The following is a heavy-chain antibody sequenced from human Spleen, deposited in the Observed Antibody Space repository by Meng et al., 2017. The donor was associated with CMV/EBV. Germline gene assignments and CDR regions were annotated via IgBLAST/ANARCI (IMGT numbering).Heavy chain of an antibody. CDR1: GYTFTGYY. Sequence: ASVKVSCKASGYTFTGYYIHWVRQAPGQGLEWMGWINPSSGATDYTQKFRGRVTVTSDTSIRTAYMELSRLRSDDTAVYYCARGAVVTLWDYYYYGMDVWGQGTTVTVSS. CDR2: INPSSGAT. D-gene: IGHD4-23*01. J-gene: IGHJ6*02. CDR3: ARGAVVTLWDYYYYGMDV. V-gene: IGHV1-2*02.